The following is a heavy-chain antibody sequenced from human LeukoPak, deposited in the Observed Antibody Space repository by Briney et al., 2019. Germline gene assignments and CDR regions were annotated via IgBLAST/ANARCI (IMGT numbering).Heavy chain of an antibody. J-gene: IGHJ4*02. Sequence: GGSLRLSCAASGFTFSSDWMSWVRQAPGKGLEWVANIKQEGSEKYYVDSVKGRFTISRDNAKNSLYLQMNSLRAEDTAVYYCARAMYYDFWSGYQDYWGQGTLVTVSS. V-gene: IGHV3-7*01. CDR2: IKQEGSEK. CDR3: ARAMYYDFWSGYQDY. CDR1: GFTFSSDW. D-gene: IGHD3-3*01.